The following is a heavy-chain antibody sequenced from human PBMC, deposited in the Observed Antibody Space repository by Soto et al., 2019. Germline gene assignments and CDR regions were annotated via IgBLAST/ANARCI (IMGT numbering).Heavy chain of an antibody. Sequence: SETLSLTCVVSDGSINSNTWWSWVRQPPDKGLEWIGETSHSGNTKYKPSLKSRVTISVDRSKSQFSLRLTSVTAADTAVYYCARNGGRFFDYWGQGTLVTVSS. CDR2: TSHSGNT. J-gene: IGHJ4*02. D-gene: IGHD2-8*01. CDR1: DGSINSNTW. CDR3: ARNGGRFFDY. V-gene: IGHV4-4*02.